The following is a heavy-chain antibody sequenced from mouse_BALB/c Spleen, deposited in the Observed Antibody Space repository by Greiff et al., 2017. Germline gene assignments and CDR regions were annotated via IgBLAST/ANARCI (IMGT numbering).Heavy chain of an antibody. Sequence: VQLQQSGPELVKPGASVKISCKASGYTFTDYNMHWVKQSHGKSLEWIGYIYPYNGGTGYNQKFKSKATLTVDNSSSTAYMELRSLTSEDSAVYYCANYRYDVAYWGQGTLVTVSA. CDR1: GYTFTDYN. D-gene: IGHD2-14*01. V-gene: IGHV1S29*02. J-gene: IGHJ3*01. CDR3: ANYRYDVAY. CDR2: IYPYNGGT.